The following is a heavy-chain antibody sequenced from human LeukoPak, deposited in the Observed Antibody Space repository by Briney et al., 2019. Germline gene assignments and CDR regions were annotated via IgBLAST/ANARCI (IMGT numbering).Heavy chain of an antibody. Sequence: PGGSLRLSCAASGFTVSRSFMNSVRQAPGEGLEWLAILYRDGGTTYYADSVKGRFTISRDSSKNTLYLQMNSLRAEDTAVYYGAKIIAVAGTGEDNVFDIWGQGTMVTVSS. D-gene: IGHD6-13*01. V-gene: IGHV3-53*01. J-gene: IGHJ3*02. CDR3: AKIIAVAGTGEDNVFDI. CDR2: LYRDGGTT. CDR1: GFTVSRSF.